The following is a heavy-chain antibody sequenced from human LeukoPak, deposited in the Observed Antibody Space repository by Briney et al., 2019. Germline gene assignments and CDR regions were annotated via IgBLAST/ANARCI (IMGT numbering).Heavy chain of an antibody. CDR3: ARYSGSYYSFDY. J-gene: IGHJ4*02. CDR1: GGSISSSNW. D-gene: IGHD1-26*01. V-gene: IGHV4-4*02. Sequence: SETLSLTCAVSGGSISSSNWWSWVRQPPGKGLEWIGEINHSGSTNYNPSLKSRVTISVDTSKNQFSLKLSSVTAADTAVYYCARYSGSYYSFDYWGQGTLVTVSS. CDR2: INHSGST.